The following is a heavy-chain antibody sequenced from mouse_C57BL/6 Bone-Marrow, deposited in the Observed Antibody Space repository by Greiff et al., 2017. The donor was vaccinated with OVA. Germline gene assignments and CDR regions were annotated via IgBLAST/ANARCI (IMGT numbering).Heavy chain of an antibody. V-gene: IGHV1-74*01. CDR1: GYTFTSYW. J-gene: IGHJ4*01. CDR2: IDPSDSDT. D-gene: IGHD1-1*01. Sequence: QVQLQQPGAELVKPGASVKVSCKASGYTFTSYWMHWVKQRPGQGLEWIGRIDPSDSDTNYNQKFKGKATLTVDKSSSTAYMQLSSLTSEDSAVYYCAREFSYYGSSSYAMDYWGQGTSVTVSS. CDR3: AREFSYYGSSSYAMDY.